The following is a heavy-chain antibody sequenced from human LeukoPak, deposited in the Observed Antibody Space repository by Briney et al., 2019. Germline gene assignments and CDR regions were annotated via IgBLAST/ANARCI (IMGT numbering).Heavy chain of an antibody. V-gene: IGHV4-61*01. CDR2: IYYSGST. D-gene: IGHD5-12*01. J-gene: IGHJ4*02. Sequence: SETLSLTCTVSGGSVSSGSYYWSWIRQPPGKGLEWIGYIYYSGSTNYNPSLKSRVTISVDTSKNQFSLKLSSVTAADTAVYYCARADPKGYSGYYFDYWGQGTLVTVSS. CDR3: ARADPKGYSGYYFDY. CDR1: GGSVSSGSYY.